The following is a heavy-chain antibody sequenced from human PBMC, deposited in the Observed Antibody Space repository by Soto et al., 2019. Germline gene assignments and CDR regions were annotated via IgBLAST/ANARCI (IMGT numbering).Heavy chain of an antibody. CDR3: ASVGATVTTFRFDP. CDR2: INWNGGST. CDR1: GFTFDDYG. Sequence: GGSLRLSCAASGFTFDDYGMSWVRQAPGKGLEWVSCINWNGGSTGYADSVKGRFTISRDNAKNSLYLQMNSLRAEDTAVYYCASVGATVTTFRFDPWGQGTLVTVSS. J-gene: IGHJ5*02. V-gene: IGHV3-20*04. D-gene: IGHD4-17*01.